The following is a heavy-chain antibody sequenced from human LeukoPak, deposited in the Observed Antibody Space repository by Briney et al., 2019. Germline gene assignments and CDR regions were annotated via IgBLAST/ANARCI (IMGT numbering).Heavy chain of an antibody. Sequence: SETLSLTCTVSGGSIRGYYWSWIRQPPGKGLEWIGYIYNSGSTNYNPSLKSRVTISVDTSKNQFSLKLSSVTAADTAVYYCARLVELPGSIAAAGTSDYWGQGTLVTVSS. D-gene: IGHD6-13*01. CDR2: IYNSGST. CDR3: ARLVELPGSIAAAGTSDY. V-gene: IGHV4-59*12. CDR1: GGSIRGYY. J-gene: IGHJ4*02.